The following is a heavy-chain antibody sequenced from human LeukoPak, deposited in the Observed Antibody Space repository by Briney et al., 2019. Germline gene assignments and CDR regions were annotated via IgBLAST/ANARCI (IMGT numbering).Heavy chain of an antibody. CDR1: GYTFTSYG. Sequence: ASVKVSCKASGYTFTSYGISWVRQAPGQGLEWMGWISAYNGNTNYAQKFQGRVTITTDESTSTAYVELSSLRSEDTAVYYCARGSSGLYFDYWGQGTLVTVSS. CDR2: ISAYNGNT. V-gene: IGHV1-18*01. D-gene: IGHD6-19*01. CDR3: ARGSSGLYFDY. J-gene: IGHJ4*02.